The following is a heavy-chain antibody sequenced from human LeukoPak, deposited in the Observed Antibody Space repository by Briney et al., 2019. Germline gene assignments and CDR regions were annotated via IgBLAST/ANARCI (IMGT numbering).Heavy chain of an antibody. V-gene: IGHV1-18*01. J-gene: IGHJ5*02. CDR3: ARVDLMWEQQTYAVSWFDP. D-gene: IGHD1-26*01. Sequence: GASVNVSCKASGYTFTSYAITWVRQAPGQGLEWMGWISAYNGATNYPQKLQGRVTMTTDTSTSTAYMELRSLGSDDTATYYCARVDLMWEQQTYAVSWFDPWGQGTLVTVSS. CDR1: GYTFTSYA. CDR2: ISAYNGAT.